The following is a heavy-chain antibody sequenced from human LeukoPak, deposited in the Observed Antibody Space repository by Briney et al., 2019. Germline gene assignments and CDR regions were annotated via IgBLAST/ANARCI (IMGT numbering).Heavy chain of an antibody. V-gene: IGHV3-74*01. Sequence: GGSLRLSCAASGFTFSRNWIHWVRQAPGKGLVWVSRINSDGSITNYADSVKGRFTISRDNAKNTLYLQMSSLRAEDTAVYYCAKIDAYWGQGTLVTVSS. CDR3: AKIDAY. J-gene: IGHJ4*02. CDR1: GFTFSRNW. CDR2: INSDGSIT.